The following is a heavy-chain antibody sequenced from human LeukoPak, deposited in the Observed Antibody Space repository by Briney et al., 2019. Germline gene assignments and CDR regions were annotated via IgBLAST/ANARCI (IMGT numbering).Heavy chain of an antibody. D-gene: IGHD3-22*01. CDR1: GGTFSAYT. J-gene: IGHJ3*01. Sequence: ASVKVSCKGPGGTFSAYTISRVRQAPGQGLEWMGGIIPIFGLRDYAQNFQGRLTITADESTSTAYMELSSLRSEDTAVYYCASVRLRVSISMIVYHDAFHLGGERTRLTVS. V-gene: IGHV1-69*01. CDR3: ASVRLRVSISMIVYHDAFHL. CDR2: IIPIFGLR.